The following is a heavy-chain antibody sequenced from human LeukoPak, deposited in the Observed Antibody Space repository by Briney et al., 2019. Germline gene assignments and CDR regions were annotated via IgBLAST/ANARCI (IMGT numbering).Heavy chain of an antibody. V-gene: IGHV3-23*01. D-gene: IGHD6-6*01. CDR1: GFTFSTYA. J-gene: IGHJ6*03. Sequence: GGSLRLSCAASGFTFSTYAMSWVRQAPGKGLEWVSVISDSGGSTYYADSVKGRFTISRDNSKNTLYLQMNSLRAEDTAVYYCAKDKRPDYYYCMDVWGKGTTVTVSS. CDR3: AKDKRPDYYYCMDV. CDR2: ISDSGGST.